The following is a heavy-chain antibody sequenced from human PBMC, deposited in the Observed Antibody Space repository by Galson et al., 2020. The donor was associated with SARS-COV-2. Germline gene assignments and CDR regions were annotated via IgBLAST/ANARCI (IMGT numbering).Heavy chain of an antibody. V-gene: IGHV3-23*01. J-gene: IGHJ4*02. Sequence: LSLTCAASGFTFNRYAMSWVRQAPGKGLECVSSISGTGDYTEYADSVKGRFTISRDSSKNTLYLQMNSLRVDDTAVYYCAKRHRDSSGFDYWGQGARVTVSS. CDR3: AKRHRDSSGFDY. CDR1: GFTFNRYA. CDR2: ISGTGDYT. D-gene: IGHD3-22*01.